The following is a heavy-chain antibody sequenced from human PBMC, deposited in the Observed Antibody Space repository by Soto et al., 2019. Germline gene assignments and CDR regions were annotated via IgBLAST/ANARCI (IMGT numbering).Heavy chain of an antibody. CDR1: GVSLSTSGLG. V-gene: IGHV2-5*02. CDR3: AHKGVRGVFNN. D-gene: IGHD3-10*01. CDR2: IYWDDDK. J-gene: IGHJ4*02. Sequence: QITLKESGPPLMKPTQTLTLTCTFSGVSLSTSGLGVGWIRQPPGKALDWLALIYWDDDKRYSPSLKSRLTITKDTSKNQVVLTMTNMDPVDTATYYCAHKGVRGVFNNWGQGTLVTVSS.